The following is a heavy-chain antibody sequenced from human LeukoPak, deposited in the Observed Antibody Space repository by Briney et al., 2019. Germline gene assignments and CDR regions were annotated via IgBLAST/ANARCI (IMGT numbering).Heavy chain of an antibody. J-gene: IGHJ4*02. CDR1: GFTFHNFE. CDR3: VRVRRFYDDRGYQRGFDY. CDR2: IGTTDGSM. V-gene: IGHV3-48*03. Sequence: PGGSLRLSCAASGFTFHNFEMTWVRQAPGKGLEWISYIGTTDGSMYYAESVKGRFTISRDNAKNSLYLQTGGLRAEDTAVYYCVRVRRFYDDRGYQRGFDYWGQGTLVIVSS. D-gene: IGHD3-22*01.